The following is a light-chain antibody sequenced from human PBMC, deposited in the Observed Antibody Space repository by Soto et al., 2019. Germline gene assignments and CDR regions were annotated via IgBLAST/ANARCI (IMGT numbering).Light chain of an antibody. CDR3: QQYSSYAWT. V-gene: IGKV1-5*01. Sequence: DIQRTTCTSPLSAYVGDRVTTTCRASQSISTWLAWYQQKPGKAPKLLIYDASSLKSGVPSRLSGSGSGTEFTLTISSLQPDDFATYYCQQYSSYAWTFGQGTLLEI. CDR1: QSISTW. J-gene: IGKJ5*01. CDR2: DAS.